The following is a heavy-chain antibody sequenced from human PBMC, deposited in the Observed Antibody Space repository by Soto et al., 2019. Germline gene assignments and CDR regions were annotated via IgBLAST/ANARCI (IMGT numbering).Heavy chain of an antibody. D-gene: IGHD3-3*01. J-gene: IGHJ4*02. CDR3: ARAGFWSGYSTFDY. CDR1: GYTFTGYY. CDR2: INPNSGGT. Sequence: ASVKVSCKASGYTFTGYYMHWVRQAPGQGLEWMGWINPNSGGTNYAQKFQGRVTMTRDTSISTAYMELSRLRADDTAAYYCARAGFWSGYSTFDYWGQGTLVTVSS. V-gene: IGHV1-2*02.